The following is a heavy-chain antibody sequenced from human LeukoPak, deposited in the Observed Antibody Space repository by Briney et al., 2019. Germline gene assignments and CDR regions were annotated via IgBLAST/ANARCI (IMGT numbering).Heavy chain of an antibody. V-gene: IGHV3-7*01. CDR2: IRQDGSEK. CDR1: GFSFSSYW. D-gene: IGHD2-21*01. J-gene: IGHJ5*01. Sequence: GGCLRLSCTAAGFSFSSYWMSWVRQAPGKGLEWVANIRQDGSEKYYLDSVKGRFTISRENATASVHLDMNSLRAEDKAVYYCARVGERDKFALIAGRFASWGQGPLVTVSS. CDR3: ARVGERDKFALIAGRFAS.